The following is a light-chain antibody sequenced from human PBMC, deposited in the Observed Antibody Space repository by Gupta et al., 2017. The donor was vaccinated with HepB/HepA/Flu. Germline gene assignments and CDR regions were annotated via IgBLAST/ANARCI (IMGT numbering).Light chain of an antibody. CDR3: QARDSSTPV. V-gene: IGLV3-1*01. CDR1: KLGDKY. Sequence: SYELTQPPSVSVSPGQTASITCSGDKLGDKYACWYQQKPGQSPVLVIYQDSKRPSGIPERFSGSNSGNTATLTISGTQAMDEADYYCQARDSSTPVFGGGTKLTVL. CDR2: QDS. J-gene: IGLJ2*01.